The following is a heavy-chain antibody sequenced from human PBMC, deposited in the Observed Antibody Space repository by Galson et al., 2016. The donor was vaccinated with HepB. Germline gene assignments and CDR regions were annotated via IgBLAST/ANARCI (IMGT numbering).Heavy chain of an antibody. D-gene: IGHD5-12*01. CDR2: TYYRSKWYN. Sequence: CAISGDRVSSISATWNWIRQSPSRGLEWLGRTYYRSKWYNDYALSVKSRITTNPDTSKNQVSLQLNSVTPEDTAVYYCARVRSGYSGYANPYYYGMDVWGQGTTVTVSS. V-gene: IGHV6-1*01. J-gene: IGHJ6*02. CDR3: ARVRSGYSGYANPYYYGMDV. CDR1: GDRVSSISAT.